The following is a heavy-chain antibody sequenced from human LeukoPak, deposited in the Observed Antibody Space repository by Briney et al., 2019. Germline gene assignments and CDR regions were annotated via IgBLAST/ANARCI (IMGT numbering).Heavy chain of an antibody. Sequence: PSQTLSLTCAVSGGSISSGGYYWSWIRQPPGKGLEWIGEINQSGSTNYNPSLKSRVTISVDTSKNQFSLKLNSMTAADTAVYYCATIQRDHAFDIWGQGTVVTVSS. CDR3: ATIQRDHAFDI. CDR1: GGSISSGGYY. D-gene: IGHD6-25*01. V-gene: IGHV4-31*11. J-gene: IGHJ3*02. CDR2: INQSGST.